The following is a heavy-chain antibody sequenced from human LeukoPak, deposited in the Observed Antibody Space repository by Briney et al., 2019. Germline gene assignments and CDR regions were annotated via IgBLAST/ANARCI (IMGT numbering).Heavy chain of an antibody. V-gene: IGHV3-7*01. J-gene: IGHJ1*01. CDR3: ATYSSLNTREFQY. Sequence: GGSLRLSCAVSGFTFSRYWMGWVRQAPGKGLEWVANIRQDGGETYYGDSVKGRFIISRDNAKNSLFLQMNRLRAEDTAVYYCATYSSLNTREFQYWGQGTLVTVSP. CDR2: IRQDGGET. CDR1: GFTFSRYW. D-gene: IGHD3-22*01.